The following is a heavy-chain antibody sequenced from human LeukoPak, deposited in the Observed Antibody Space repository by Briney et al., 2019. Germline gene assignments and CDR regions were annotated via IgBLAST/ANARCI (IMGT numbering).Heavy chain of an antibody. CDR2: IYYSGST. CDR3: ARGVVLMVYAEYYFDY. V-gene: IGHV4-30-4*08. J-gene: IGHJ4*02. Sequence: SQTLSLTCTVSGGSISSGDYYWSWIRQPPGKGLEWIGYIYYSGSTYYNPSLKSRVTISVDTSKNQFSLKLSSVTAADTAVYYCARGVVLMVYAEYYFDYWGQGTLVTVSS. CDR1: GGSISSGDYY. D-gene: IGHD2-8*01.